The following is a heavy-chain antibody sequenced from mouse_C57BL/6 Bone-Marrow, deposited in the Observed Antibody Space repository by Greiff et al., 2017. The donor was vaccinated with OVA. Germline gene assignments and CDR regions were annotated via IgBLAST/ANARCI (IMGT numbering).Heavy chain of an antibody. J-gene: IGHJ4*01. V-gene: IGHV10-3*01. CDR2: IRSKSSNYAT. CDR3: VREYGSSLYYAMDY. CDR1: GFTFNTYA. Sequence: EVQLVESGGGLVQPKGSLKLSCAASGFTFNTYAMHWVRQAPGKGLEWDARIRSKSSNYATYYADSVKDRFTISRDDSQSMLYLQMNNLKTEDTAMYYCVREYGSSLYYAMDYWGQGTSVTVSS. D-gene: IGHD1-1*01.